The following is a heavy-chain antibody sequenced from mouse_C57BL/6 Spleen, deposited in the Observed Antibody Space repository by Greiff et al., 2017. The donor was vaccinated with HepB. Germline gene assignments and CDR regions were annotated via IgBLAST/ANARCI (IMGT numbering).Heavy chain of an antibody. CDR3: VRHGPLYDGYYEEYFDY. D-gene: IGHD2-3*01. Sequence: EVKLLESGGGLVQPKGSLKLSCAASGFSFNTYAMNWVRQAPGKGLEWVARIRSKSNNYATYYADSVKDRFTISRDDSESMLYLQMNNLKTEDTAMYYCVRHGPLYDGYYEEYFDYWGQGTTLTVSS. CDR1: GFSFNTYA. J-gene: IGHJ2*01. V-gene: IGHV10-1*01. CDR2: IRSKSNNYAT.